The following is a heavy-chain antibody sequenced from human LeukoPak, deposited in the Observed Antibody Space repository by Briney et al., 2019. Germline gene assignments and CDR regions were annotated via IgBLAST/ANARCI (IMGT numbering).Heavy chain of an antibody. CDR1: GFTFSSYA. D-gene: IGHD3-3*01. J-gene: IGHJ4*02. Sequence: GRSLRLSCAASGFTFSSYAMHWVRQAPGKGLEWVAVISYDGSNKYYADSVKGRFTISRVNSKNTLYLQMNSLRAEDTAVYYCARERRYDFWSPYGYWGQGTLVTVSS. CDR3: ARERRYDFWSPYGY. V-gene: IGHV3-30-3*01. CDR2: ISYDGSNK.